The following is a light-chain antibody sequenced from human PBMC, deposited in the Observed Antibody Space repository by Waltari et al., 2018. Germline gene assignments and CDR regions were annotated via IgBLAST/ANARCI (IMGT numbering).Light chain of an antibody. CDR3: SSYTSSSAVV. J-gene: IGLJ2*01. CDR2: DVS. Sequence: QSALTQPASVSGSPGQSIPISCTGTSSDVGGYKYVSWYQQHPGKAPKLMIYDVSKRPSGVSNRFSGSKSGNTASLTISGLQAEDEADYYCSSYTSSSAVVFGGGTKLTVL. V-gene: IGLV2-14*01. CDR1: SSDVGGYKY.